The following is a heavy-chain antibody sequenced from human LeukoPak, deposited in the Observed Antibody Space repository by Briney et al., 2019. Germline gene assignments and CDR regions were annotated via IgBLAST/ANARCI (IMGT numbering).Heavy chain of an antibody. Sequence: SETLSLTCTVSSGSISSYYWSWIRQPPVKGLEWIGYIYYNGSTNYNASLTSRVTISVDTSKNQFSLKLSSVTAADTAVYYCARENGDYADYWGQGTLVTVSS. CDR2: IYYNGST. D-gene: IGHD4-17*01. CDR1: SGSISSYY. J-gene: IGHJ4*02. V-gene: IGHV4-59*01. CDR3: ARENGDYADY.